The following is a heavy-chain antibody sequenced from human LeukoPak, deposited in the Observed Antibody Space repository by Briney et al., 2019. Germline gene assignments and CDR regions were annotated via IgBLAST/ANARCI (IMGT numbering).Heavy chain of an antibody. V-gene: IGHV3-30*04. CDR1: GFTFSSYA. CDR3: AKGPQSTYYYMDV. J-gene: IGHJ6*03. Sequence: GGSLRLSCAASGFTFSSYAMHWVRQAPGKGLEWVAVISYDGSNKYYADSVKGRFTISRDNSKNTLYLQMNSLRAEDTAVYYCAKGPQSTYYYMDVWGKGTTVTVS. D-gene: IGHD2-2*01. CDR2: ISYDGSNK.